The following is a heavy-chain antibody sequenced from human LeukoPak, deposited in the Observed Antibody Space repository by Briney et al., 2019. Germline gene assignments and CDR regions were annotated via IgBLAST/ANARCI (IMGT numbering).Heavy chain of an antibody. Sequence: PSETLSLTCAVYGGSFSGYYWSWIRQPPGKGLEWIGEINHSGSTNYNPPLKSRVTISVDTSKNQFSLKLSSVTAADTAVYYCARAIAVAGPWGYWGQGTLVTVSS. V-gene: IGHV4-34*01. D-gene: IGHD6-19*01. CDR2: INHSGST. J-gene: IGHJ4*02. CDR3: ARAIAVAGPWGY. CDR1: GGSFSGYY.